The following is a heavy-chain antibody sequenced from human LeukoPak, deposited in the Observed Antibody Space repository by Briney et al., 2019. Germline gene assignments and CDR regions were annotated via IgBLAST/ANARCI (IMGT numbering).Heavy chain of an antibody. CDR1: GGSISSRDHY. CDR3: ARRPGNNWFDP. J-gene: IGHJ5*02. D-gene: IGHD1-14*01. V-gene: IGHV4-39*01. Sequence: PSETLSPTCSVSGGSISSRDHYWSWIRQPPGKGLEWIGSIYYSGSTYYNPSLKSRVTISVDTSKNQFSLKLSSVTAADTAVYYCARRPGNNWFDPWGQGTLVTVSS. CDR2: IYYSGST.